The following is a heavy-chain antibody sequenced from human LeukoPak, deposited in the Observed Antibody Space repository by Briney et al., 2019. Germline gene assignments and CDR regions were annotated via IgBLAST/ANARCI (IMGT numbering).Heavy chain of an antibody. CDR2: ITGSGDIT. Sequence: QPGGSLRLSCAVSGFTFSNYALSWVRQAPGKGLEWLSAITGSGDITYYADSVKGRFTVSRDNAKNSLYLQMNSLRADDTAVYYCARGLAAAGTRGPYWGQGTLVTVSS. D-gene: IGHD6-13*01. CDR1: GFTFSNYA. J-gene: IGHJ4*02. CDR3: ARGLAAAGTRGPY. V-gene: IGHV3-23*01.